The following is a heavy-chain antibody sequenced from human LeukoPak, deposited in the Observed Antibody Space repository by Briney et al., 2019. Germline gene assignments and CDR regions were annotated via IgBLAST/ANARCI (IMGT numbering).Heavy chain of an antibody. CDR1: GFTFSSYE. CDR2: ISSSGSTI. J-gene: IGHJ3*02. D-gene: IGHD3-10*01. V-gene: IGHV3-48*03. Sequence: QPGGSLRLSCAASGFTFSSYEMNWVRQAPGKGLEWVSYISSSGSTIYYADSVKGRFTISRDNAKNSLYLQMNSLRAEDTAVYYCAREYHGFGEPDGAFDIWGQGTMVTVSS. CDR3: AREYHGFGEPDGAFDI.